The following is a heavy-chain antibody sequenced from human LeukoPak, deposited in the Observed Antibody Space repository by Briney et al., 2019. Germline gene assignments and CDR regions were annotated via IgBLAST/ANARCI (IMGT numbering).Heavy chain of an antibody. CDR3: AKDWGGGYCSGTSCYLDY. CDR1: GFTFSSYG. V-gene: IGHV3-30*18. CDR2: ISYDGSNK. J-gene: IGHJ4*02. Sequence: GGSLRLSCAASGFTFSSYGMHWVRQAPGKGLEWVAVISYDGSNKYYADSVKGRFTISRDNSKNTLYLQMNSLRAEDTAVYYCAKDWGGGYCSGTSCYLDYWGQGTLVTVSS. D-gene: IGHD2-2*01.